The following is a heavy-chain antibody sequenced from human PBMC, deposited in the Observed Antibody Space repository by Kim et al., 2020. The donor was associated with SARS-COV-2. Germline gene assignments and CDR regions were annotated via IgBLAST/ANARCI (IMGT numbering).Heavy chain of an antibody. J-gene: IGHJ4*02. CDR3: ARDKARDSRPNFVF. V-gene: IGHV3-30-3*01. Sequence: GGSLRLSCAASGFTFSNYAMHWVRQAPGKGLEWVAVISADGSNKYSADSVKGRFTISRDNSRSTLYLQMNRLRSDDTALYYCARDKARDSRPNFVFWGQGTLVTVSS. CDR1: GFTFSNYA. CDR2: ISADGSNK.